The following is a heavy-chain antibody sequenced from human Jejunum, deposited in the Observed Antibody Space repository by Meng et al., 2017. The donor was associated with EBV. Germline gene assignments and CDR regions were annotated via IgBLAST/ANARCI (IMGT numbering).Heavy chain of an antibody. CDR2: TYRRSRWYY. CDR3: ATSRIAKFDR. J-gene: IGHJ5*02. Sequence: QLQLQESGPGLVQPSQSLSLSCVISGDSVSSDKTAWNWIRQSPSRGLEWLGRTYRRSRWYYDYALSVKSRINISPDTSKNQVSLQLNSVTDEDTGIYYCATSRIAKFDRWGQGTLGTVSS. V-gene: IGHV6-1*01. CDR1: GDSVSSDKTA.